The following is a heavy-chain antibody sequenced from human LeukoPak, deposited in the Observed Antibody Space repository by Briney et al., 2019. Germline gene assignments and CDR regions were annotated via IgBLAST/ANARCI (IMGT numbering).Heavy chain of an antibody. Sequence: GGSLRLSCAASGLTFTTYWMTWVRQAPGKGLEWVANIKQDGSEKYYVDSVKGRFTISRDNAKNSLYLQMNSLRAEDTAVYYCAKGVVPAAMGYYYYGMDVWGQGTTVTVSS. J-gene: IGHJ6*02. CDR2: IKQDGSEK. CDR3: AKGVVPAAMGYYYYGMDV. V-gene: IGHV3-7*03. D-gene: IGHD2-2*01. CDR1: GLTFTTYW.